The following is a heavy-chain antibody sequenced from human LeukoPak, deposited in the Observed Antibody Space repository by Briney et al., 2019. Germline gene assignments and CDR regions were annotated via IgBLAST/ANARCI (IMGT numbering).Heavy chain of an antibody. Sequence: ASVKVSCKVSGYTLTELSMHWVRQAPGKGLEWMGGFDPEDGETIYAQKFQGRVTMTEDTSTDTAYMELSSLRSEDTAVYYCATGEQQLGTRYFQHWGQGTLVTVSS. V-gene: IGHV1-24*01. D-gene: IGHD6-13*01. CDR1: GYTLTELS. J-gene: IGHJ1*01. CDR2: FDPEDGET. CDR3: ATGEQQLGTRYFQH.